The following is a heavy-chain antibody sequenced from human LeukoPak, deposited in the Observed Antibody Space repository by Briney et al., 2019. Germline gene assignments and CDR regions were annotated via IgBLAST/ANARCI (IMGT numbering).Heavy chain of an antibody. D-gene: IGHD3-22*01. CDR3: TTALADPYYYDSSGYPIIGY. V-gene: IGHV3-48*01. Sequence: GGSLRLSCAASGFTFSSYSMNWVRQAPGKGLEWVSYISSSSSTIYYADSVKGRFTISRDNAKNSLYLQMNSLRAEDTAVYYCTTALADPYYYDSSGYPIIGYWGQGTLVTVSS. CDR1: GFTFSSYS. CDR2: ISSSSSTI. J-gene: IGHJ4*02.